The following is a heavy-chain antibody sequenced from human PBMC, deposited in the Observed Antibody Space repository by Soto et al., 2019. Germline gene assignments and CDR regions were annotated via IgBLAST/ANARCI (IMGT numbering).Heavy chain of an antibody. Sequence: SLRLSCAASGFTFSNSDMNWVRQAPGKGLEWVSGVSWNGSMTHYADSVKGRFIISRDNSRNCLYQQRNSLRPGDMAVYYCVREEKFLWFGQLIPYYYYYGMDVWGQVTTVTV. J-gene: IGHJ6*02. CDR3: VREEKFLWFGQLIPYYYYYGMDV. CDR1: GFTFSNSD. D-gene: IGHD3-10*01. CDR2: VSWNGSMT. V-gene: IGHV3-35*01.